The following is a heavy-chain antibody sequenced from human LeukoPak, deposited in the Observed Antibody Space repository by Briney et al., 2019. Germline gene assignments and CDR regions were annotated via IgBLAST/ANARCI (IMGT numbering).Heavy chain of an antibody. V-gene: IGHV4-61*02. Sequence: NPSETLSLTCTVSGGSISSGSYYWSWIRQPAGKGLEWIGRIYTSGSTNYNPSLKSRVTISVDTSKNQFSLKLSSVTAADTAVYYCARENDIDDNWFDPWGQGTLVTVSS. D-gene: IGHD3-9*01. J-gene: IGHJ5*02. CDR1: GGSISSGSYY. CDR2: IYTSGST. CDR3: ARENDIDDNWFDP.